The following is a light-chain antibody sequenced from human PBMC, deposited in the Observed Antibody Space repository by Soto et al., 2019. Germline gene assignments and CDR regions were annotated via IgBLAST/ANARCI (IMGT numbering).Light chain of an antibody. V-gene: IGLV3-21*04. CDR1: NIGTKS. J-gene: IGLJ3*02. CDR2: NDS. CDR3: QVWDSSSDHKV. Sequence: SYVLTQPASLSVAPGKTARITCGGNNIGTKSVHWYQQKPGQAPVLVIYNDSDRPSGIPERFSGSNSGNTATLTISRVEAGDEADYYCQVWDSSSDHKVFGGGTKLTVL.